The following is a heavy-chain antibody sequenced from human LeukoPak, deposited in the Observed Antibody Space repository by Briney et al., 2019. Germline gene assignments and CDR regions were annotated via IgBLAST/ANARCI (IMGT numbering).Heavy chain of an antibody. CDR1: GFTFSTYG. J-gene: IGHJ3*01. D-gene: IGHD3-22*01. CDR3: AKGPLEYYYDSSAGAFDV. CDR2: IRYDGINK. Sequence: GALRLSCAASGFTFSTYGIHWVRQAPGKGLEWVAFIRYDGINKYYGDSVKGRFTISRDNSKNTLYLQMNSLRAEDTAVYYCAKGPLEYYYDSSAGAFDVWGQGTMVTVSS. V-gene: IGHV3-30*02.